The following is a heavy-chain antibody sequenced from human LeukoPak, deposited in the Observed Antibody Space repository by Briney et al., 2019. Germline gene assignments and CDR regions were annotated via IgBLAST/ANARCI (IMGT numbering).Heavy chain of an antibody. D-gene: IGHD5-18*01. CDR2: IYTSGST. Sequence: SETLSLTCTVSGGSISSYYWSWIRQPAGKGLEWVGRIYTSGSTNYHPSLKSRVTMSVDTSKNELSLKLSSVTAADTAVYYCARGIRLWPQAINWFDPWGQGTLVTVSS. CDR3: ARGIRLWPQAINWFDP. V-gene: IGHV4-4*07. CDR1: GGSISSYY. J-gene: IGHJ5*02.